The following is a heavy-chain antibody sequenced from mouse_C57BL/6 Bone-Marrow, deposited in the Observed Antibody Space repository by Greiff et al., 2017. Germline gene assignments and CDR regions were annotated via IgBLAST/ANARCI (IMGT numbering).Heavy chain of an antibody. CDR1: GFTFSSYA. Sequence: VQLKESGGGLVKPGGSLKLSCAASGFTFSSYAMSWVRQTPEKRLEWVATISDGGSYTYYPDNVKGRFTISRDNAKNNLYLQMSHLKSEDTAMYYCARDEGYYYGSSSAGFADWGQGTLVTVSA. V-gene: IGHV5-4*01. CDR2: ISDGGSYT. CDR3: ARDEGYYYGSSSAGFAD. J-gene: IGHJ3*01. D-gene: IGHD1-1*01.